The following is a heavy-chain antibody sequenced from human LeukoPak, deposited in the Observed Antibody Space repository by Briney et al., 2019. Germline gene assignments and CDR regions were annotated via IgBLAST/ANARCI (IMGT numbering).Heavy chain of an antibody. V-gene: IGHV4-34*01. D-gene: IGHD3-10*01. CDR1: GGSFSGLY. CDR2: INHSGST. CDR3: ARATGNYYGSGSYPLYYFDY. Sequence: PSETLSLTCAVYGGSFSGLYWSWLRQPPGKGLEWFGDINHSGSTNYNPSLKSRVTISVDTSKNQFSLKLSSVTAADTAVYYCARATGNYYGSGSYPLYYFDYWGQGTLVTVSS. J-gene: IGHJ4*02.